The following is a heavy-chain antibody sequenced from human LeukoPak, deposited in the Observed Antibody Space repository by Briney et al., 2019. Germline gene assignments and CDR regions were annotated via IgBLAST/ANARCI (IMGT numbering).Heavy chain of an antibody. D-gene: IGHD2-21*02. CDR1: GFTFSTYA. Sequence: GGSLRLSCAASGFTFSTYAMGWVRQAPGEGLEWVSSIKGGGGDPSYADSVRGRFTISRDKSKNTLYLQLNSLRPEDTAVYFCAQGGHDFNPFYYWGQGTLVTVPS. CDR3: AQGGHDFNPFYY. J-gene: IGHJ4*02. CDR2: IKGGGGDP. V-gene: IGHV3-23*01.